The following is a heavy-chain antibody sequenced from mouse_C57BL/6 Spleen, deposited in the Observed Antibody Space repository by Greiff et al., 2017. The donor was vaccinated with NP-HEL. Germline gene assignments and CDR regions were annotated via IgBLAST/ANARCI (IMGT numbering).Heavy chain of an antibody. D-gene: IGHD2-3*01. CDR3: ARYDGFYAMDY. CDR1: GYTFTSYW. V-gene: IGHV1-69*01. Sequence: QVQLQQPGAELVMPGASVKLSCKASGYTFTSYWMHWVKQRPGQGLEWIGEIAPSDSYTNYNQKFKGKSTLTVDKSSSTAYMQLSSLTSEDSAVYYCARYDGFYAMDYWGQGTSVTVSS. J-gene: IGHJ4*01. CDR2: IAPSDSYT.